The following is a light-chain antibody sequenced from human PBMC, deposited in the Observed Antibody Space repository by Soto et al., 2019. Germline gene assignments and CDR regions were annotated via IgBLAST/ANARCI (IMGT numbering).Light chain of an antibody. CDR1: SSDVGGYDY. CDR2: EVI. Sequence: QSALTQPPSASGSPGQSVTISCTGTSSDVGGYDYVSWYQQHPGKAPKLIIYEVIKRPSGVPDRFSGSKSGNTASLTVSGLQAEDEADYYCSSYAGSNNLVFGGGTQLTVL. J-gene: IGLJ2*01. CDR3: SSYAGSNNLV. V-gene: IGLV2-8*01.